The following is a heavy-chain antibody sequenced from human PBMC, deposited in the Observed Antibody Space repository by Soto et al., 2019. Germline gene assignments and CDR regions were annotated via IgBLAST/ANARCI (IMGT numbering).Heavy chain of an antibody. J-gene: IGHJ6*02. CDR1: GGSISSGGYY. CDR2: IYYSGST. V-gene: IGHV4-31*03. Sequence: SETLSLTCTVSGGSISSGGYYWSWIRQHPGKGLEWIGYIYYSGSTYYNPSLKSRVTISVDTSKNQFSLKLSSLTAADTAVYYCARGGSSGNSYYGMDVWGQGTTVTVSS. D-gene: IGHD3-22*01. CDR3: ARGGSSGNSYYGMDV.